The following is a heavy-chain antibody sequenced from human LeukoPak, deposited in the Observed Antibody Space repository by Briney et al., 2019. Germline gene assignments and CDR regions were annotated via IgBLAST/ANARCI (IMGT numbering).Heavy chain of an antibody. Sequence: GGSLRLSCAASGFTFSSFAMTWVRQAPGKGLEWVSGFDGNGPNTYYADSVKGRWTISRDNSRNTPYLEMNSLRPEDTAKYYCAKPRTTGLGWAQFDYWGQGSLVTVSS. CDR1: GFTFSSFA. J-gene: IGHJ4*02. CDR2: FDGNGPNT. D-gene: IGHD2-8*02. V-gene: IGHV3-23*01. CDR3: AKPRTTGLGWAQFDY.